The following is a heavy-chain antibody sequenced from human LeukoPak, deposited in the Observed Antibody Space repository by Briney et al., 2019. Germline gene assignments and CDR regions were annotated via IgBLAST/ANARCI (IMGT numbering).Heavy chain of an antibody. CDR3: TATPWGGAAAIFDY. CDR1: GFTLNTYW. Sequence: AGGSLRLSCAASGFTLNTYWIHWVRQTPQTVLEWVAGISGNGNFKRNADSVRGRLTIFTDNAKSTVSLQVSSLRAEDTAVYYCTATPWGGAAAIFDYWGQGILVTVSS. V-gene: IGHV3-74*01. CDR2: ISGNGNFK. J-gene: IGHJ4*02. D-gene: IGHD6-25*01.